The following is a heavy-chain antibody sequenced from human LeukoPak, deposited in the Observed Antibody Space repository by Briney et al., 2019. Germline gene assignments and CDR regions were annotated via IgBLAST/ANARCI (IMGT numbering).Heavy chain of an antibody. Sequence: PSETLSLTCAVYGGSFSGYYWSWIRQPPGKGLEWIGEINHSGSTNYNPSLKSRVTISVDTSKNQFSLKLSSVTAADTAVYYCARGPDCGGDCDPGYMDVWGKGTTVTVSS. D-gene: IGHD2-21*02. V-gene: IGHV4-34*01. CDR3: ARGPDCGGDCDPGYMDV. CDR1: GGSFSGYY. CDR2: INHSGST. J-gene: IGHJ6*03.